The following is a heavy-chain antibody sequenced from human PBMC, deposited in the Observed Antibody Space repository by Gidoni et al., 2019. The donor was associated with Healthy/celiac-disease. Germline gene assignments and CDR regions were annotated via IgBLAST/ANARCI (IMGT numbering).Heavy chain of an antibody. CDR1: GFTFSSYG. D-gene: IGHD6-6*01. CDR3: ARGGGQLGPYNWFDP. J-gene: IGHJ5*02. Sequence: QVQLVESGGGVVQPGKSLSLYCAASGFTFSSYGMHWDRQAPGKGLEVVAVIWYDGSNKYYADSVKGRFTISRDNSKNTLYLQMNSLRAEDTAVYYCARGGGQLGPYNWFDPWGQGTLVTVSS. CDR2: IWYDGSNK. V-gene: IGHV3-33*08.